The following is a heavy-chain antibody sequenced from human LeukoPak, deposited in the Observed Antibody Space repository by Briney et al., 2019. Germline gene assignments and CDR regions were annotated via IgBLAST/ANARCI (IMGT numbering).Heavy chain of an antibody. CDR3: ARGLFRTVPVWFGEFVQYYYYYYMDV. CDR1: GFTFSSYG. V-gene: IGHV3-30*03. J-gene: IGHJ6*03. Sequence: PGGSLRLSCAASGFTFSSYGVHGVRQARGKGVEGGAVISYDGSNKHYADSVKGRFTISRDNYKNTLYLQMNRLRAEDTAAYYCARGLFRTVPVWFGEFVQYYYYYYMDVWGKGTTVTISS. D-gene: IGHD3-10*01. CDR2: ISYDGSNK.